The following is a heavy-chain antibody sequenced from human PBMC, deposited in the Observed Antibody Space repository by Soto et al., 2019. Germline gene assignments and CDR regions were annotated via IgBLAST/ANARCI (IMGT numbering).Heavy chain of an antibody. V-gene: IGHV3-9*01. CDR2: ISWNSGSI. D-gene: IGHD4-17*01. J-gene: IGHJ4*02. Sequence: GGSLRLSCAASGFTFDDYAMHWVRQAPGKGLEWVSGISWNSGSIGYVDSVKGRFTISRDNAKNSLYLQMNSLRAEDTALYYCAKAYGDYISPFDYWGQGTLVTVSS. CDR3: AKAYGDYISPFDY. CDR1: GFTFDDYA.